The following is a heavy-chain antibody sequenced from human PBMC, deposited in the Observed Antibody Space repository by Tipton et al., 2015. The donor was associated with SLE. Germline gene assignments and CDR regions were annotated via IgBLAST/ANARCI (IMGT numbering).Heavy chain of an antibody. Sequence: LRLSCTVSGGSISSNSYYWGWIRQPPGKGLEWIGNIYYSGSTYYNPSLKRRVTISVDASKNQFSLRLSSVTAADTAVYYCAKTSSRYPYFDYWGQGTLVTVSS. CDR3: AKTSSRYPYFDY. CDR2: IYYSGST. CDR1: GGSISSNSYY. D-gene: IGHD6-13*01. J-gene: IGHJ4*02. V-gene: IGHV4-39*01.